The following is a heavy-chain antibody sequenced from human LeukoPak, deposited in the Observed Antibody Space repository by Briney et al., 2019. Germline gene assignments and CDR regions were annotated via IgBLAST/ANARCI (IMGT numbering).Heavy chain of an antibody. CDR2: ISSGKT. CDR1: GFPCCSHA. CDR3: VSEAGYRAPACAKTNWFDP. J-gene: IGHJ5*02. D-gene: IGHD5-12*01. V-gene: IGHV3-23*01. Sequence: GVSLRLSCAACGFPCCSHAMLWLRRPPGKGLEGGAAISSGKTYYADSVRGRFAISRDDSKNTEYLHMNSRRDEDTDLYHCVSEAGYRAPACAKTNWFDPWGQGTLVTVSS.